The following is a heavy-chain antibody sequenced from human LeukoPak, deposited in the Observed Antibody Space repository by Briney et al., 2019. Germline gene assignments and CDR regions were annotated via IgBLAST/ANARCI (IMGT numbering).Heavy chain of an antibody. CDR3: ARGEYGSGSYHIDY. D-gene: IGHD3-10*01. J-gene: IGHJ4*02. V-gene: IGHV3-21*01. CDR1: GFTFSSYG. Sequence: GGSLRLSCAASGFTFSSYGMSWVRQAPGKGLEWVSFISSSSSYIYYADSVKGRFTISRDNAKNSLYLQMNSLRAEDTAVYYCARGEYGSGSYHIDYWGQGTLVTVSS. CDR2: ISSSSSYI.